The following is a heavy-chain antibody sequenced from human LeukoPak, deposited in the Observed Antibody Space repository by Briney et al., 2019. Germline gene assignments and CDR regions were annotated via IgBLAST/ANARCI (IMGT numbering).Heavy chain of an antibody. D-gene: IGHD2-15*01. CDR3: ARSYWALYYFDY. J-gene: IGHJ4*02. CDR1: GYSVGSGYY. Sequence: SETLSLTCTVSGYSVGSGYYWGWIRQPPGKGLEWIGSIYYSGSTYYNPSLKSRVTISVDTSKNQFSLKLSSVTAADTAVYYCARSYWALYYFDYWGRGTLVTVSS. CDR2: IYYSGST. V-gene: IGHV4-38-2*02.